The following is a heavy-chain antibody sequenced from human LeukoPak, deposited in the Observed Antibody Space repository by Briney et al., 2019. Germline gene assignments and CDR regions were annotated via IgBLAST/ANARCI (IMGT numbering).Heavy chain of an antibody. CDR3: AKGYHDSSGYYLEAPDAFDI. CDR2: ISWNSGSI. V-gene: IGHV3-9*01. J-gene: IGHJ3*02. CDR1: GFTFDDYA. Sequence: GGSLRLSCAASGFTFDDYAMHWVRQAPGKGLEWVSGISWNSGSIGYADSVKGRFTISRDNAKNSLYLQMNSLRAEDTALYYCAKGYHDSSGYYLEAPDAFDIWGQGTMVTVSS. D-gene: IGHD3-22*01.